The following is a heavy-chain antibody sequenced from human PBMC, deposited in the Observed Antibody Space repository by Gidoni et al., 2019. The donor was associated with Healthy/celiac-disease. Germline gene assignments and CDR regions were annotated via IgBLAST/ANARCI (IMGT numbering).Heavy chain of an antibody. CDR2: IIPIFGTA. V-gene: IGHV1-69*06. Sequence: QVQLVQSGAEVKKPGSSVKVSCNASGGTFSSYAISWVRQAPGQGLEWMGGIIPIFGTANYAQKFQGRVTITADKSTSTAYMELSSLRSEDTAVYYCASGGRLRYFADYYGMDVWGQGTTVTVSS. CDR3: ASGGRLRYFADYYGMDV. CDR1: GGTFSSYA. D-gene: IGHD3-9*01. J-gene: IGHJ6*02.